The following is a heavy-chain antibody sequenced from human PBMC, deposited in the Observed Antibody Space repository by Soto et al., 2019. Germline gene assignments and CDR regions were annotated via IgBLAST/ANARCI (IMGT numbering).Heavy chain of an antibody. D-gene: IGHD1-26*01. Sequence: ASVKVSCKASGYTFTSYGISWVRQAPGQGLEWMGWISAYNGNTNYAQKLQGRVTMTTDTSTSTAYMELRSLRSDDTAVYYCAREHPPDSGSLAYYYYGMDVWGQGTTVTVSS. CDR3: AREHPPDSGSLAYYYYGMDV. J-gene: IGHJ6*02. CDR1: GYTFTSYG. CDR2: ISAYNGNT. V-gene: IGHV1-18*01.